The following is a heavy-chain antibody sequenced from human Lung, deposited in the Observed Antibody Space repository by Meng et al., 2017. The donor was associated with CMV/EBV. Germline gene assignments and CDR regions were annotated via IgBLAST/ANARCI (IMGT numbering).Heavy chain of an antibody. V-gene: IGHV3-7*01. J-gene: IGHJ6*02. Sequence: GGSLRLSCAASGFTFRTYWMTWVRQVPGKGLEWVANIKQDGSEKYYVDSVKGRITISRDNTKNSVFLQMNSLRAEDTAVYYCARDRLVTTFYYFYGMDVWGQGTTVTVSS. CDR1: GFTFRTYW. CDR3: ARDRLVTTFYYFYGMDV. CDR2: IKQDGSEK. D-gene: IGHD2-21*02.